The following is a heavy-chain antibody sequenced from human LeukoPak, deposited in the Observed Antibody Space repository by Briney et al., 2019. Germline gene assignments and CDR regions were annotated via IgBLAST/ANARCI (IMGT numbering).Heavy chain of an antibody. D-gene: IGHD2/OR15-2a*01. V-gene: IGHV3-21*01. J-gene: IGHJ3*02. Sequence: KPGGSLRLSCAASGFTFSSYSMNWVRQAPGKGLEWVSSISSSSSYIYYADSVKGRFTISRDNAKNSLYLQMNSLRAEDTAVYYCARPLTTRHSNPDAFDIWGQGTMVTVSS. CDR2: ISSSSSYI. CDR3: ARPLTTRHSNPDAFDI. CDR1: GFTFSSYS.